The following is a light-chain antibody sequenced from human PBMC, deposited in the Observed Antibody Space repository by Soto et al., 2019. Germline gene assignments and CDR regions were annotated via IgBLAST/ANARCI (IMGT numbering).Light chain of an antibody. CDR3: SSYTDSDTPV. CDR2: DVS. CDR1: SSDIGGYNY. Sequence: QSALTQPASVSGSPGQSITISCTGTSSDIGGYNYVSWYQQHPGKAPKLMIYDVSNRPSGVSNRFSGSKSGNTASLTISGRQAEDEADYYCSSYTDSDTPVFGGGTKLTVL. J-gene: IGLJ3*02. V-gene: IGLV2-14*03.